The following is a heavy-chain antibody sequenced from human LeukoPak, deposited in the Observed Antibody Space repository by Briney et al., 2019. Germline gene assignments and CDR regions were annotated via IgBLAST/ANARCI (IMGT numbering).Heavy chain of an antibody. J-gene: IGHJ6*03. Sequence: GGSLRLSCAASGFSFSSYAMSWVRQAPETGLEWVSSISASGTYAYSADSVKGRFPISRDNSKNTLYLTINNLRAEDTAVYYCAKPPHGGENYFYYMDVWGKGTTVTVSS. CDR1: GFSFSSYA. CDR2: ISASGTYA. V-gene: IGHV3-23*01. CDR3: AKPPHGGENYFYYMDV. D-gene: IGHD4-23*01.